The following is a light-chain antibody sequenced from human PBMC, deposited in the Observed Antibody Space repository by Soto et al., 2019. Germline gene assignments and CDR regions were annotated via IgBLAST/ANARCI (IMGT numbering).Light chain of an antibody. CDR2: TAG. Sequence: QSVLTQPLSASASPGQRVTISCSGGSSNIGSNTVAWYQHLPGTAPPRLIFTAGQRPSGVPGRFSGSKSGTSASLAIGGLQCEDGVDDYCSAWDNSRNGYVFGPGTRLTV. V-gene: IGLV1-44*01. CDR3: SAWDNSRNGYV. J-gene: IGLJ1*01. CDR1: SSNIGSNT.